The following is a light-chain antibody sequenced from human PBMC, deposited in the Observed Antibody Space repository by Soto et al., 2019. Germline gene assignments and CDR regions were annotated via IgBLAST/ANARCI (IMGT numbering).Light chain of an antibody. CDR1: QSVSSN. J-gene: IGKJ2*01. CDR3: QESYTLPHYT. CDR2: AAS. V-gene: IGKV1-39*01. Sequence: DIQMTQSPSSLSASVGDRVTITCRASQSVSSNLNWYQQTPGKPPKLLIYAASTLQTGVPSRFSGSGSGTDFTLTISNLQPEDFATYYCQESYTLPHYTFGQGTKLEIK.